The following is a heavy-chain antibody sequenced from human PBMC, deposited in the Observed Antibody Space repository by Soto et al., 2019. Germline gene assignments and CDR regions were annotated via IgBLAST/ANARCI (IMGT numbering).Heavy chain of an antibody. V-gene: IGHV1-69*13. J-gene: IGHJ5*02. CDR3: ATDFRPVRGGNWFDP. D-gene: IGHD3-10*01. CDR2: IIPIFGTA. Sequence: SVKVSCKASGGTFSSYAISWVRQAPGQGLEWMGGIIPIFGTANYAQKFQGRVTITADESTSTAYMELSSLRSEDTAVYYCATDFRPVRGGNWFDPWGQGTLVTVSS. CDR1: GGTFSSYA.